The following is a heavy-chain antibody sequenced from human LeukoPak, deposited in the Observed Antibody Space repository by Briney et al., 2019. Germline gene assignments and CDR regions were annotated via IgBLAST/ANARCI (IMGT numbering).Heavy chain of an antibody. CDR2: INPNSGGT. J-gene: IGHJ4*02. CDR3: ARTYSGYYDSRGYPLRY. V-gene: IGHV1-2*06. D-gene: IGHD3-22*01. Sequence: GASVKVSCKASGYTFTGYYMHWVRQAPGQGLEWMGRINPNSGGTNYAQKFQGRVTMTRDTSISTAYMELSRLRSDDTAVYYCARTYSGYYDSRGYPLRYWGQGTLVTVSS. CDR1: GYTFTGYY.